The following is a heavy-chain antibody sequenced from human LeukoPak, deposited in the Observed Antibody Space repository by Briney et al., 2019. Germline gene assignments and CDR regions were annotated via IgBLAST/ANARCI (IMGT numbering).Heavy chain of an antibody. Sequence: GASVKVSCKASGYTFTSYGISWVRQAPGQGLEWTGWISAYNGNTNYAQKLQGRVTMTTDTSTSTAYMELRSLRSDDTAVYYCARARRIAAAGKLDYWGQGTLVTVSS. CDR3: ARARRIAAAGKLDY. D-gene: IGHD6-13*01. CDR1: GYTFTSYG. V-gene: IGHV1-18*01. CDR2: ISAYNGNT. J-gene: IGHJ4*02.